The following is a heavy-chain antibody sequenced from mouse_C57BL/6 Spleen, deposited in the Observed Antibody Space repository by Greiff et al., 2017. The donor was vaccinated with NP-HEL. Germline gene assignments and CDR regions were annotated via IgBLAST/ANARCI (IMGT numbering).Heavy chain of an antibody. CDR2: IDPSDSYT. Sequence: VKLQESGAELVMPGASVKLSCKASGYTFTRYWMHWVKQRPGQGLEWIGEIDPSDSYTNYNQKFKGKSTLTVDTSSSTAYMQLSSMTSEDAAVYYCARIDTTVSYGGQGTLVTVSA. CDR1: GYTFTRYW. D-gene: IGHD1-1*01. J-gene: IGHJ3*01. CDR3: ARIDTTVSY. V-gene: IGHV1-69*01.